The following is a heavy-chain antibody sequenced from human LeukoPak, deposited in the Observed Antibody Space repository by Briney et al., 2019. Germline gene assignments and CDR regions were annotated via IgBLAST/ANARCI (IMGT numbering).Heavy chain of an antibody. CDR3: ARGGPGYYDSSGYFDY. D-gene: IGHD3-22*01. Sequence: GASVKVSCKASGYTFTSYYMHWVRQPPGQGLEWMGIINPSGGSTSYAQKFQGRVTMTRDMSTSTVYMELSSLRSEDTAVYYCARGGPGYYDSSGYFDYWGQGTLVTVSS. CDR1: GYTFTSYY. J-gene: IGHJ4*02. CDR2: INPSGGST. V-gene: IGHV1-46*01.